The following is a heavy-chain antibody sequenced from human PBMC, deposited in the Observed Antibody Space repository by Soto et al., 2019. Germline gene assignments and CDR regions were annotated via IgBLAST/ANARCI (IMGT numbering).Heavy chain of an antibody. D-gene: IGHD3-16*01. CDR3: AKVGGANY. Sequence: QVQLVESGGGVVQPGRSLRLSCAASGFTFSSYGMHWVRQAPGKGLEWVAVISYDGSNKYYADSVKGRFTISRDNSKNTLYLQMSSLRAEDTAVYYCAKVGGANYWGQGTLVTVSS. J-gene: IGHJ4*02. CDR1: GFTFSSYG. CDR2: ISYDGSNK. V-gene: IGHV3-30*18.